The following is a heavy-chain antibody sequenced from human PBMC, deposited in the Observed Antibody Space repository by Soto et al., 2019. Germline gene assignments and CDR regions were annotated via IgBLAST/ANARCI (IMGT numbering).Heavy chain of an antibody. J-gene: IGHJ4*02. CDR3: CHTWV. D-gene: IGHD1-26*01. CDR2: INEDGSEE. CDR1: GFSISDYW. Sequence: EVQMVVSGGGLVQPGGSLRLSCAASGFSISDYWMSWVRQAPGKGLEWVGNINEDGSEENYVDSVKGRFTISRDNARNSLYLQMNSLRVEDTAVYYCCHTWVGGQGTLVTVSS. V-gene: IGHV3-7*01.